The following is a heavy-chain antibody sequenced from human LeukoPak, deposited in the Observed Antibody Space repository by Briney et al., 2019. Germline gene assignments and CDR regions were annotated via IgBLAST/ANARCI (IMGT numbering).Heavy chain of an antibody. CDR1: GYSFTSYW. CDR3: ARIPRDNGDYPFRFDY. J-gene: IGHJ4*02. D-gene: IGHD4-17*01. Sequence: GESLKISCKGSGYSFTSYWIAWVRQMPGKGLEWMGRIDPSDSYTNYSPSFKGHVTVSADKSISTAFLQWSSLKASDTATYYCARIPRDNGDYPFRFDYWGQGTLVTVSS. V-gene: IGHV5-10-1*01. CDR2: IDPSDSYT.